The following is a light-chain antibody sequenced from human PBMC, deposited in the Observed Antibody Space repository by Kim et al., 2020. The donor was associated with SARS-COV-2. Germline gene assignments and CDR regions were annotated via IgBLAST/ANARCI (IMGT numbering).Light chain of an antibody. J-gene: IGLJ1*01. V-gene: IGLV3-1*01. CDR2: KDS. CDR3: QAWDSSTEGV. Sequence: PGKTASCTCSWDKLGVKYSCWYHQKTGQPPVLVIYKDSKRPSGIPERFSGSNSGNTATLTISGTQAMDEADYYCQAWDSSTEGVFGTGTKVTVL. CDR1: KLGVKY.